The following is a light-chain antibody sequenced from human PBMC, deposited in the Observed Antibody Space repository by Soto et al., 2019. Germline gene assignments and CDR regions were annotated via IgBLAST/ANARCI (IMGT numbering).Light chain of an antibody. CDR2: DAS. Sequence: EIVLTQSPATLSLSPGERATLSCRASQSVSSYLAWYQQKPGQAPRLLIYDASNSSTGIPARFSGSGSGTDFTLTISSLEPEDFAMYYCQQRSNWPPVTFGGGTKVELK. V-gene: IGKV3-11*01. CDR3: QQRSNWPPVT. J-gene: IGKJ4*01. CDR1: QSVSSY.